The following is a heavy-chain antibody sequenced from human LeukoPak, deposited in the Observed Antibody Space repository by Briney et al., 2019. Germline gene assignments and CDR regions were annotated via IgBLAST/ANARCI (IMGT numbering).Heavy chain of an antibody. J-gene: IGHJ4*02. CDR3: ARSDYYDSSGYVV. CDR1: GGSIGSSYY. Sequence: SETLSLTCTVSGGSIGSSYYWGWIRQPPGKGLEWIGSIYYSGSTYYNPSLKSRVTISVDTSKNQFSLKLSSVTAADTAVYYCARSDYYDSSGYVVWGQGTLVTVSS. CDR2: IYYSGST. D-gene: IGHD3-22*01. V-gene: IGHV4-39*07.